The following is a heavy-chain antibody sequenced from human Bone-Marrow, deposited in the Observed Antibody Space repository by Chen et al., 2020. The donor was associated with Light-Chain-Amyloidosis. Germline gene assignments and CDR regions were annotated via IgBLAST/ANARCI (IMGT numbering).Heavy chain of an antibody. CDR2: ISSGGNEK. CDR1: MFTFKSYA. V-gene: IGHV3-30*04. Sequence: QVQLVESGGGVVQPGGSLSLSCVGSMFTFKSYAMHWVRQAPGKGLEWVALISSGGNEKFYADSLKGRVTISRDNSKNTVSLQMNNLRPGDTAVYFCAKAEYCSPGNCCLIESWGQGTLVTVSS. J-gene: IGHJ4*02. CDR3: AKAEYCSPGNCCLIES. D-gene: IGHD2-15*01.